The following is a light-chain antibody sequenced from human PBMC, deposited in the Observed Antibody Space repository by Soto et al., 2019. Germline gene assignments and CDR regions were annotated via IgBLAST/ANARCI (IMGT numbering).Light chain of an antibody. CDR1: QSVSSSY. V-gene: IGKV3D-20*02. CDR3: QQRSNWPSIT. J-gene: IGKJ5*01. Sequence: EIVLTQSPGTLSLSPGERATLSCRANQSVSSSYLAWYQQKPGQAPRLLIYGASSRATGIPARFSGSGSGTDFTLTISSLEPEDFAVYYCQQRSNWPSITFGQGTRLEIK. CDR2: GAS.